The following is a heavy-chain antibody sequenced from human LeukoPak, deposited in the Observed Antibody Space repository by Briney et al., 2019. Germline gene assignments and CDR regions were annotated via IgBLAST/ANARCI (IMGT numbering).Heavy chain of an antibody. CDR1: GYIFTTYS. V-gene: IGHV1-18*04. Sequence: ASVEASCKASGYIFTTYSISWVRQAPGQRLEWMGWISTYSGNINYAQKFQGRVTMTTDTSTSTAYMELRSLRSDDTAMYYCAIGRPSASGTSARFDPWGQGTVVAVSS. J-gene: IGHJ5*02. CDR3: AIGRPSASGTSARFDP. D-gene: IGHD1-1*01. CDR2: ISTYSGNI.